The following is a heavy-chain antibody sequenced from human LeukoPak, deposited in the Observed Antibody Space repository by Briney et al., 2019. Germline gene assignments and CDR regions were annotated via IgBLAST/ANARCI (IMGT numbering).Heavy chain of an antibody. CDR2: ISSSSSYI. V-gene: IGHV3-21*01. CDR3: ARDRAPNKGDSSGYTS. D-gene: IGHD3-22*01. CDR1: GFTFSSYS. J-gene: IGHJ4*02. Sequence: GGSLRLSCAASGFTFSSYSMNWVRQAPGKGLEWVSSISSSSSYIYYADSLKGRFTISRDNAKNSLYLQMNSLRAEDTAVYYCARDRAPNKGDSSGYTSWGQGTLVTVSS.